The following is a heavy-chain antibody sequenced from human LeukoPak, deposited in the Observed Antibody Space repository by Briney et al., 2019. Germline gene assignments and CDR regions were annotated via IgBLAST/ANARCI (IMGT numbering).Heavy chain of an antibody. CDR3: ARDLWQLVRGAFDI. J-gene: IGHJ3*02. CDR1: GFTFSSYS. V-gene: IGHV3-21*01. CDR2: ISSSSSYI. Sequence: GGSLRLSCAASGFTFSSYSMIWLRQAPGKGLEWVSSISSSSSYIYYAVSVRGRLTISRDNAKNSLYLQMNSLRAEDTAVYYCARDLWQLVRGAFDIWGQGTMVTVSS. D-gene: IGHD6-6*01.